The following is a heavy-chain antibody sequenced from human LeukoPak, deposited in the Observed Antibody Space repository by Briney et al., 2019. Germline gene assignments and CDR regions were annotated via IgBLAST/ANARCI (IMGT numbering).Heavy chain of an antibody. CDR3: ARPGYCSGGSCYGRRAFDI. V-gene: IGHV5-51*01. CDR2: IYPGDSDT. CDR1: GYSFTSYW. J-gene: IGHJ3*02. D-gene: IGHD2-15*01. Sequence: GESLKISCKGSGYSFTSYWIGWVRQMLGKGLEWMGIIYPGDSDTRYSPSFQGQVTISADKSISTAYLQWSSLRASDTAMYYCARPGYCSGGSCYGRRAFDIWGQGTMVTVSS.